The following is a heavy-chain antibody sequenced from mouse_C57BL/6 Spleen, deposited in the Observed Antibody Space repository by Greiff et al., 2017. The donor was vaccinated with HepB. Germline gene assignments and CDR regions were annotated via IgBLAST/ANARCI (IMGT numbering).Heavy chain of an antibody. CDR1: GYTFTSYW. Sequence: QVQLQQPGAELVMPGASVKLSCKASGYTFTSYWMHWVKQRPGQGLEWIGEIDPSDSYTNYNQKFKGKSTLTVDKSSSTAYMQLSSLTSEDSAVYYCARKDDSNFDYWGQGTTLTVSS. J-gene: IGHJ2*01. CDR3: ARKDDSNFDY. D-gene: IGHD1-1*01. CDR2: IDPSDSYT. V-gene: IGHV1-69*01.